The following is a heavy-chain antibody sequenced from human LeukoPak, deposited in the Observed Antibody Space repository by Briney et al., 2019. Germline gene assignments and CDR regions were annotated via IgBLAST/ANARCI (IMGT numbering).Heavy chain of an antibody. CDR2: IYSTGNT. CDR3: ARDSYSYGYGGFDY. Sequence: SETLSLTCTASGGSISSGDRYWRWIRQSPGKGLEWIGYIYSTGNTYYNPSLKSRVIISVDTSKNQFSLELNSVTAADTAVYYCARDSYSYGYGGFDYWGQGILVTVSS. CDR1: GGSISSGDRY. V-gene: IGHV4-30-4*01. D-gene: IGHD5-18*01. J-gene: IGHJ4*02.